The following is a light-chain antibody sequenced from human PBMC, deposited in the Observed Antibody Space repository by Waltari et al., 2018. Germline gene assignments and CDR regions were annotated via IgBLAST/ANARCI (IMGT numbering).Light chain of an antibody. Sequence: SYVLTQPPSVSVAPGETARITCGGNNIGTKSVHWYRQKPGQAPVLVISYESDRPSGIPERFSGSNSGDTATLTISRVEVGDEADYYCQVWDANNEPGLFGSGTEVTV. CDR1: NIGTKS. CDR2: YES. J-gene: IGLJ1*01. V-gene: IGLV3-21*01. CDR3: QVWDANNEPGL.